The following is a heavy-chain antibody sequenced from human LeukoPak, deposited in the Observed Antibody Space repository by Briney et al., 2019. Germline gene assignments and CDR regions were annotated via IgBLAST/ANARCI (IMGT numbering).Heavy chain of an antibody. Sequence: GGSLRLSCAACGFTFSSYAMSWVRQAPGKGLEWVSAISGSGGSTWYADSVKGRFTISRDNSKNTLYMQMNSLRVEDTAVYYCAKGGFCSAGSCYGGFDPWGQGTLVTVSS. D-gene: IGHD2-15*01. CDR1: GFTFSSYA. CDR3: AKGGFCSAGSCYGGFDP. J-gene: IGHJ5*02. CDR2: ISGSGGST. V-gene: IGHV3-23*01.